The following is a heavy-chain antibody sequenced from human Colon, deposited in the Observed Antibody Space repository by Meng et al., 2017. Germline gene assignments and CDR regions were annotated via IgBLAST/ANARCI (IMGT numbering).Heavy chain of an antibody. CDR2: TYYRSKWYN. V-gene: IGHV6-1*01. J-gene: IGHJ4*02. CDR1: GVRVSSNTAA. D-gene: IGHD5-18*01. CDR3: ARDHGYSYGLPLDY. Sequence: QVQLQQSCPGLVKPSQTLSLTWVISGVRVSSNTAAWNWIRQPPSRGLEWLGRTYYRSKWYNEYAVSVKSRMTFNADTSKNQVSLQVNSVTPEDTAVYYCARDHGYSYGLPLDYWGQGILVTVSS.